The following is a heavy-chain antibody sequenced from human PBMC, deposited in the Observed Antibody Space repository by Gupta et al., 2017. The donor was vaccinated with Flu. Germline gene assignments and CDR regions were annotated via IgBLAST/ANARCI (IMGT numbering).Heavy chain of an antibody. Sequence: EVHLWEPGEGQPQPGGPLKLSCVVSGLRFDNYAVNWFRQAPGKGLEWVAVTGVSEGPTYYANSVRGRIFLSRDDYRNTLYMDMNKLRADATAKYCCARRARASGAYFDYWGRGALVTVSS. D-gene: IGHD1-26*01. CDR2: TGVSEGPT. CDR3: ARRARASGAYFDY. J-gene: IGHJ4*02. V-gene: IGHV3-23*01. CDR1: GLRFDNYA.